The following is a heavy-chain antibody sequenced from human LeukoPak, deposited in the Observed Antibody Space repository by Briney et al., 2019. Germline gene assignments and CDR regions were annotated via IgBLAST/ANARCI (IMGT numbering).Heavy chain of an antibody. CDR2: ISYDGSNK. Sequence: HPGGSLRLSCAASGFTFSSYGMHWVRQAPGKGLEWVAVISYDGSNKYYADSVKGRFTISRDNSKNTLYLQMNSLRAEDTAVYYCAKDQRPVAGTGFDYWGQGTLVTVSS. D-gene: IGHD6-19*01. J-gene: IGHJ4*02. V-gene: IGHV3-30*18. CDR3: AKDQRPVAGTGFDY. CDR1: GFTFSSYG.